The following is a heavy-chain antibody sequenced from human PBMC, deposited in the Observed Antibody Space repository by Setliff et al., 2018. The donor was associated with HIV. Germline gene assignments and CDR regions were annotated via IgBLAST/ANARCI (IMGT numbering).Heavy chain of an antibody. CDR3: ATRPRIAARPFDY. CDR1: GVSVSSGDYY. V-gene: IGHV4-31*03. Sequence: KPSETLSLTCSVSGVSVSSGDYYWHWIRQHPEKAPEWIGYIFHSGDTYYNPSLKSRISMSVDTSKNQFSLELTSLTAADTAVYYCATRPRIAARPFDYWGQGMLVTVSS. D-gene: IGHD6-6*01. J-gene: IGHJ4*02. CDR2: IFHSGDT.